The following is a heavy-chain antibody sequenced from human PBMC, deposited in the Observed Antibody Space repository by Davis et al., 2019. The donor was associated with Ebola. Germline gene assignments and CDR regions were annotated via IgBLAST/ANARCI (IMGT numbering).Heavy chain of an antibody. CDR1: GGTFSSYA. J-gene: IGHJ4*02. V-gene: IGHV1-69*04. D-gene: IGHD6-25*01. CDR3: ARGGRNYFPY. Sequence: AASVKVSCKASGGTFSSYAISWVRQAPGQGLGWMGRIIPILGIANYAQKFQGRVTITADKSTSTAHMELRGLRSDDTAVYYCARGGRNYFPYWGQGTLVTVSS. CDR2: IIPILGIA.